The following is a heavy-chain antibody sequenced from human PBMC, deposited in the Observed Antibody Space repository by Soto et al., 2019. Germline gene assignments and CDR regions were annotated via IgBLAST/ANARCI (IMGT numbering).Heavy chain of an antibody. Sequence: SETLSLTCAVYGGSFSGYYWSWIRQPPGKGLEWIGEINHSGSTNYNPSLKSRVTISVDTSKNQFSLKRGSVTAGDTAVYYGAGVGVRGVGAKQLVGRRRNYYFDYWGQGTLVTVSS. D-gene: IGHD6-6*01. V-gene: IGHV4-34*01. CDR2: INHSGST. CDR3: AGVGVRGVGAKQLVGRRRNYYFDY. J-gene: IGHJ4*02. CDR1: GGSFSGYY.